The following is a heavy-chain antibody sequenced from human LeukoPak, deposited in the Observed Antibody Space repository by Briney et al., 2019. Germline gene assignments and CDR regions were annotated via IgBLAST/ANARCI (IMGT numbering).Heavy chain of an antibody. Sequence: PGRSLRLSCAASGFTFXXXXXXXVRQAPGXXXXXXXXXXXXGSNKYYXDXVKGXXXXSRDNSKNTLYLQMNSLRAEDTAVYYCARDGGKGHYGSGSYYKYWGQGTLVTVSS. CDR1: GFTFXXXX. J-gene: IGHJ4*02. CDR3: ARDGGKGHYGSGSYYKY. V-gene: IGHV3-30-3*01. CDR2: XXXXGSNK. D-gene: IGHD3-10*01.